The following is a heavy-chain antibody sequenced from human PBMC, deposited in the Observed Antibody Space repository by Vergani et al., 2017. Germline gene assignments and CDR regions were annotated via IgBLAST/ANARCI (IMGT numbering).Heavy chain of an antibody. CDR1: GFTFSSYD. J-gene: IGHJ6*04. V-gene: IGHV3-13*01. Sequence: EVQLVESGGGLVQPGGSLRLSCAASGFTFSSYDMHWVRQATGKGLEWVSAIGTAGDTYYPGSVKGRFTISRENAKNSLYLQMNSLRAGDTAVYYCARARSYPGIAAAGTLDVWGKGTTVTVSS. CDR2: IGTAGDT. D-gene: IGHD6-13*01. CDR3: ARARSYPGIAAAGTLDV.